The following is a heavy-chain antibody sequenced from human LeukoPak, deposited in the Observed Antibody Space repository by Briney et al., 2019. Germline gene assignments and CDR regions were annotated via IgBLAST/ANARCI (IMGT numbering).Heavy chain of an antibody. D-gene: IGHD6-13*01. CDR3: ARDRVAAAGTGGYYYYGMDV. CDR1: GFTVSSNY. Sequence: GGSLRLSCAASGFTVSSNYMSWVRQAPGKGLEWVSVIYSGGSTYYADSVKGRFTISRDNSKNTLYLQMNSLRAEDTAVYYCARDRVAAAGTGGYYYYGMDVWGQGTTVTVSS. J-gene: IGHJ6*02. V-gene: IGHV3-66*01. CDR2: IYSGGST.